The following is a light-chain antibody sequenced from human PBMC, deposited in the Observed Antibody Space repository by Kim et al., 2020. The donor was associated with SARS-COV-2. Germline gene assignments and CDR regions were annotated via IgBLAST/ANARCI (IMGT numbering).Light chain of an antibody. CDR3: QQSNSYST. Sequence: IQMTQSPSTLPASVGDRVTITCRASQSVSDWLAWYQQKPGKAPKLLIYKASTLESGVPSRFSGSGYGTDFTLSISSLQPDDFATYYCQQSNSYSTFGGGTKVDIK. CDR1: QSVSDW. J-gene: IGKJ4*01. CDR2: KAS. V-gene: IGKV1-5*03.